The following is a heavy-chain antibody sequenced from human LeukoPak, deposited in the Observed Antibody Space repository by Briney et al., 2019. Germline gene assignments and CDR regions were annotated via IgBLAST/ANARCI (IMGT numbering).Heavy chain of an antibody. Sequence: GGSLRLSCAASGITFSDYAMNWVRQAPGKGLEWVAVISYDGSKKYYADPVKGRFTISRDNSKNTLYLQMNSLRADDTAVYYCARDPYYWGQGTLVTVSS. CDR3: ARDPYY. CDR1: GITFSDYA. J-gene: IGHJ4*02. V-gene: IGHV3-30*14. CDR2: ISYDGSKK.